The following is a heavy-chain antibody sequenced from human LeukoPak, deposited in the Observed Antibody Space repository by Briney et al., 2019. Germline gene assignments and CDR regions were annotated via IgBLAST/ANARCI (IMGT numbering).Heavy chain of an antibody. CDR1: GASITSYY. CDR2: IYYSGST. Sequence: SETLSLTCTVSGASITSYYWSWIRQSPGKGPEWIGYIYYSGSTTYNPYLKSRVTMSVDTSKSQFSLNLSSVTAADTAVYYCATTQGNLFGYWGQGTLATVSS. V-gene: IGHV4-59*08. D-gene: IGHD3-10*01. J-gene: IGHJ4*02. CDR3: ATTQGNLFGY.